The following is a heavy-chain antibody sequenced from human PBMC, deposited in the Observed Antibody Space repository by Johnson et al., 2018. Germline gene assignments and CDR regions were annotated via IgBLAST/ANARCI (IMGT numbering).Heavy chain of an antibody. V-gene: IGHV3-9*01. D-gene: IGHD2-21*02. CDR2: ISWNSANI. Sequence: VQLVESGGGVVQPGGSLRLSCAGSGFILDDYAMHWVRPTPGKGLEWVSGISWNSANIGYADSVKGRFTISRENAVNSLYLQMNSLRTEDTALYYWARTSKEIFEADWGRDCYTWKSFDIWGQGTMVTVSS. J-gene: IGHJ3*02. CDR3: ARTSKEIFEADWGRDCYTWKSFDI. CDR1: GFILDDYA.